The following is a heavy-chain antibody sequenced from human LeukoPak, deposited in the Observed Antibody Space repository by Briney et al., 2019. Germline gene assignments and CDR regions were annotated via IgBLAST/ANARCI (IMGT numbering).Heavy chain of an antibody. D-gene: IGHD3-22*01. CDR1: GFTFSSYS. CDR2: ISSSSSYI. J-gene: IGHJ3*02. CDR3: ARDQYYYDSSGYDDAFDI. V-gene: IGHV3-21*01. Sequence: GGSLRLSCAASGFTFSSYSMNWVRQAPGKGLEWVSSISSSSSYIYYADSVKGRFTISRDNAKNSLYLQMNSLRAEDTAVYYCARDQYYYDSSGYDDAFDIWGQGTMVTVSS.